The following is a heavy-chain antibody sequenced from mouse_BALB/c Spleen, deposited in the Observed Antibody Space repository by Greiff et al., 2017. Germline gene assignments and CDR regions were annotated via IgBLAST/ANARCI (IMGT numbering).Heavy chain of an antibody. J-gene: IGHJ4*01. D-gene: IGHD2-3*01. V-gene: IGHV14-1*02. CDR1: GFNIKDYY. CDR2: IDPENGNT. Sequence: VQLKQSGAELVRPGALVKLSCKASGFNIKDYYMHWVKQRPEQGLEWIGWIDPENGNTIYDPKFQGKASITADTSSNTAYLQLSSLTSEDTAVYYCARRPIYDGYYGAMDYWGQGTSVTVSS. CDR3: ARRPIYDGYYGAMDY.